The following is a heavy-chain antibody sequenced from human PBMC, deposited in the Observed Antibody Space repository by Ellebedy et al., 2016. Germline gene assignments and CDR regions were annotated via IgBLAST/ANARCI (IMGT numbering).Heavy chain of an antibody. CDR3: ARGGKGSYGFDP. D-gene: IGHD4-23*01. Sequence: GESLKISCAASGFTFSSYSMNWVRQAPGKGLEWVSVIYSGGSTYYADSVKGRFTISRDNSKNTLYLQMNSLRAEDTAVYYCARGGKGSYGFDPWGQGTLVTVSS. CDR1: GFTFSSYS. CDR2: IYSGGST. J-gene: IGHJ5*02. V-gene: IGHV3-53*01.